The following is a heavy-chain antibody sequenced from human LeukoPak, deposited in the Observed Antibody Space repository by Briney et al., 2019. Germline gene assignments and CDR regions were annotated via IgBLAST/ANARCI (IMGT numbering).Heavy chain of an antibody. J-gene: IGHJ4*02. CDR1: GYTFTSYG. D-gene: IGHD1-26*01. CDR3: ARVGYSGSYYFDY. CDR2: ISAYNGNT. Sequence: GASVKVSCKASGYTFTSYGISWVRQAPGQGLEWMGWISAYNGNTNYAQKFQGRVTMTRDTSTSTVYMELSSLRSEDTAVYYCARVGYSGSYYFDYWGQGTLVTVSS. V-gene: IGHV1-18*01.